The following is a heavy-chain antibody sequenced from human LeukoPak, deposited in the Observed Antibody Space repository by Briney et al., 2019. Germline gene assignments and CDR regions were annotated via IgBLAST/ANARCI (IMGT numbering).Heavy chain of an antibody. V-gene: IGHV4-34*01. CDR1: GGSFSGYY. CDR3: ARLMVWLPIQKRYFDY. Sequence: SETLSLTCAVYGGSFSGYYWSWIRQPPGKGLEWIGEINHSGSTNYNPSLKSRVTISVDTSKNQFSLKLSSVTAADTAVYYCARLMVWLPIQKRYFDYWGQGTLVTVSS. D-gene: IGHD2-8*01. CDR2: INHSGST. J-gene: IGHJ4*02.